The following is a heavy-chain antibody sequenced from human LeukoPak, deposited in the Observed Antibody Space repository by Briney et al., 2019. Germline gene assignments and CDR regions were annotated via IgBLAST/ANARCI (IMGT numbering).Heavy chain of an antibody. J-gene: IGHJ6*03. D-gene: IGHD2-21*02. CDR2: IIPIFGTT. V-gene: IGHV1-69*06. CDR1: GGTFISYA. Sequence: GASVKVSCKASGGTFISYAISWVRQAPGQGLEWMGGIIPIFGTTNYAQKFQGRVTITADKSTSTAYMELSSLRSEDTAVYYCARSTANYYYYYMDVWGIGTTVTVSS. CDR3: ARSTANYYYYYMDV.